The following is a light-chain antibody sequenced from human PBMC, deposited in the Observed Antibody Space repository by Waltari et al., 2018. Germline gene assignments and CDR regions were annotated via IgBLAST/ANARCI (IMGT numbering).Light chain of an antibody. CDR1: QSVSIN. CDR2: DAS. Sequence: EVVLTQSPATLSLSPGDRATLSCRARQSVSINLAWYQQKPGQAPRRLIYDASNRATGIPSRFSGSGAGTDFTLTISSPEPEDFAVYYCQQRSSWPPRISFGPGTKVNIK. J-gene: IGKJ3*01. CDR3: QQRSSWPPRIS. V-gene: IGKV3-11*01.